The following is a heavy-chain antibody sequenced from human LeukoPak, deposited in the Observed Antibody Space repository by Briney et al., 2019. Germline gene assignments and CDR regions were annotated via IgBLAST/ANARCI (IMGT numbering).Heavy chain of an antibody. V-gene: IGHV4-34*01. Sequence: PSETLSLTCAVYGGSFSGYYWSWIRQPPGKGLEWIGEINHSGSTNYNPSLKSRVTISVDTSKNQFSLKLSSVTAADTAVYYCARSLFQGGAFDIWGQGTMVTVSS. CDR2: INHSGST. CDR3: ARSLFQGGAFDI. J-gene: IGHJ3*02. CDR1: GGSFSGYY. D-gene: IGHD2-21*01.